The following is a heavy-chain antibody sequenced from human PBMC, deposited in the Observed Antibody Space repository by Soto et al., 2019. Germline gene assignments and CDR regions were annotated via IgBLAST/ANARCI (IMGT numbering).Heavy chain of an antibody. D-gene: IGHD3-10*01. J-gene: IGHJ6*02. V-gene: IGHV4-30-4*01. CDR1: GGSISSGDYY. CDR3: ARGGGYYYYGMDV. CDR2: IYYSGST. Sequence: SETLSLTCTVSGGSISSGDYYWSWIRQPPGKGLEWIGYIYYSGSTYYNPSLKSRVTISVDTSKNQFSLKLSSVTAADTAVYYCARGGGYYYYGMDVWGQGTTVTVSS.